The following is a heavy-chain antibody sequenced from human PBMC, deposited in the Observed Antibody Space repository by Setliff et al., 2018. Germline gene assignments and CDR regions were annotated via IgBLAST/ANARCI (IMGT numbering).Heavy chain of an antibody. V-gene: IGHV3-48*04. Sequence: GGSLRLSCAASGFTFDDYAMHWVRQAPGKGLEWVSGISSSSSTIYYADSVKGRFTISRDNAKNSLYLRMNSLRAEDTAVYYCARVAGRGRYWYFDLWGRGTLVTVSS. J-gene: IGHJ2*01. CDR3: ARVAGRGRYWYFDL. CDR1: GFTFDDYA. CDR2: ISSSSSTI.